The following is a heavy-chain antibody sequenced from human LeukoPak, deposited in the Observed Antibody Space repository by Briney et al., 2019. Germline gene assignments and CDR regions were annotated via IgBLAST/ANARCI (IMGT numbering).Heavy chain of an antibody. D-gene: IGHD2-2*01. CDR1: GFTFSRYS. J-gene: IGHJ6*02. CDR3: ARDWGWGYCSNTSCFYYGMDV. CDR2: ICSGSRYL. V-gene: IGHV3-21*01. Sequence: GGSLRLSCAAPGFTFSRYSMNWVRQAPGGGLEWVSSICSGSRYLYYADSLKGRFTISRENAKNSLYLQINSLRDEDTAVYYCARDWGWGYCSNTSCFYYGMDVWGQGTTVTVSS.